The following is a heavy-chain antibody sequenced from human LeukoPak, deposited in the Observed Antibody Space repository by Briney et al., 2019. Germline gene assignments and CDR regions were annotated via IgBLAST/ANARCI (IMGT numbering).Heavy chain of an antibody. J-gene: IGHJ4*02. CDR2: ISNSGSTR. CDR1: GFTFSDYY. D-gene: IGHD6-13*01. V-gene: IGHV3-11*04. CDR3: AREPTYSSSWYTNCDY. Sequence: PGGSLRLSRAASGFTFSDYYMTWIRQAPGKGLEWVSYISNSGSTRYYADSVKGRFTISRDNAKNSLYLQMNTLRAEDTAVYYCAREPTYSSSWYTNCDYWGQGTLVTVSS.